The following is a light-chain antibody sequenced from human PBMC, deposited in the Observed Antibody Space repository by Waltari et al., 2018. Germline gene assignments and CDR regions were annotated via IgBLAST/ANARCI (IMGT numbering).Light chain of an antibody. CDR1: NIGSKS. CDR2: DDS. CDR3: QVWDSSSDHFV. V-gene: IGLV3-21*02. J-gene: IGLJ1*01. Sequence: SYVLTQPPSVSVAPRQTARITCGGNNIGSKSVHWYQQKQGQAPVLVVSDDSDRPSGIAGRFSVSNSGTAATLTISRVEAVDEADYYCQVWDSSSDHFVFGTGTKVTVL.